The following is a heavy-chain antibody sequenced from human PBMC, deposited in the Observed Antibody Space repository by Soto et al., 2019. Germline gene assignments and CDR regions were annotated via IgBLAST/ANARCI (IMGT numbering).Heavy chain of an antibody. Sequence: VQLLESGGGLVQPGGSLRLSCAASGFTFDTYAISWVRQAPGRGLEWVSAISGSGATTYYADAVKGRFTISRDNSKNTLYLHIGSLRVDDTAIYYCATGTACYYFDSWGQGAPVTVSS. CDR2: ISGSGATT. J-gene: IGHJ4*02. V-gene: IGHV3-23*01. D-gene: IGHD2-21*01. CDR1: GFTFDTYA. CDR3: ATGTACYYFDS.